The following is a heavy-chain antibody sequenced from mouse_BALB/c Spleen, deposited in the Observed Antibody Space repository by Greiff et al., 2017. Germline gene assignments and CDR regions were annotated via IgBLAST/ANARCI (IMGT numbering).Heavy chain of an antibody. D-gene: IGHD1-3*01. V-gene: IGHV1-5*01. Sequence: EVQLQQSGTVLARPGDSVTMSCKASGYTFTSYWMHWVNQRPGQGLEWIGAIYPGNSDTSYNQKFKGKAKLTAVTSTSTAYMELSSLTNEDSAVYYCTRSIAPQGFDVWGAGTTVTVSS. CDR3: TRSIAPQGFDV. CDR2: IYPGNSDT. J-gene: IGHJ1*01. CDR1: GYTFTSYW.